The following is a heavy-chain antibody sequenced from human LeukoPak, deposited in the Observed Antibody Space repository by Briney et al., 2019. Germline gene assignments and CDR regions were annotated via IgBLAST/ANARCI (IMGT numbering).Heavy chain of an antibody. D-gene: IGHD6-6*01. Sequence: SETLSLTCAVSAYSISSAYYWGWIRQPPGKGLEWIGSIYHSGSTDYNPSLKSRVTISVDTSKNQFSLKLSSVTAADTAVYYCARGFVREQLVPFDYWGQGTLVTVSS. J-gene: IGHJ4*02. V-gene: IGHV4-38-2*01. CDR1: AYSISSAYY. CDR2: IYHSGST. CDR3: ARGFVREQLVPFDY.